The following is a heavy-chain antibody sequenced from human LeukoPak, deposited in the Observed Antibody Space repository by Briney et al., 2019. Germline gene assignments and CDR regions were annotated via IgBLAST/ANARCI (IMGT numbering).Heavy chain of an antibody. V-gene: IGHV3-23*01. D-gene: IGHD1-14*01. Sequence: PGGSLRLSCAASRFTFSGYAMYWVRQAPGKGLEWVSCIDASGVNTYYTDSVKGRFTISRDNSKNTLYLQMNCLGAEDTALHYCARIGTLLPHWGQGTLVTVSS. J-gene: IGHJ4*02. CDR3: ARIGTLLPH. CDR1: RFTFSGYA. CDR2: IDASGVNT.